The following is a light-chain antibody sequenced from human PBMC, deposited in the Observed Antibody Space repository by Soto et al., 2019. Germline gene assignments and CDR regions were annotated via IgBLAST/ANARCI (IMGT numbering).Light chain of an antibody. J-gene: IGKJ1*01. CDR1: QTISSW. CDR2: KAS. V-gene: IGKV1-5*03. CDR3: QHYNSYSEG. Sequence: DIQMTHSPSTLSGYVGDRVTITCRASQTISSWLAWYQQKPGKAPKLLIYKASTLKSGVPSRFSGSGSGTEFTLTISSLQPDDFATYYCQHYNSYSEGFGQGTYV.